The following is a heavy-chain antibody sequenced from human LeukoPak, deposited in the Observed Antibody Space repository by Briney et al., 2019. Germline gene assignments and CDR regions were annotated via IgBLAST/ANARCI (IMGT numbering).Heavy chain of an antibody. D-gene: IGHD6-19*01. V-gene: IGHV4-61*02. J-gene: IGHJ6*02. CDR3: ARKPYSGAGYYYSYGMDV. CDR1: GGSISSDVFY. CDR2: IYHSGST. Sequence: PSETLSLTCSVSGGSISSDVFYWSWIRQSAGKGLEWIGRIYHSGSTNYNPSLKSRVTISVDTSKNQFSLKLSSVTAADTAVYYCARKPYSGAGYYYSYGMDVWGQGTTVTVSS.